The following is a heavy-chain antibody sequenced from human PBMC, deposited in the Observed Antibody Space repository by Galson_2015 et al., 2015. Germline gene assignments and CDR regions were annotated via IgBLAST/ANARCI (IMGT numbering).Heavy chain of an antibody. CDR3: ARATIVVVAAASFWFDP. D-gene: IGHD2-15*01. V-gene: IGHV4-4*02. Sequence: ETLSLTCTVSGGSISSSNWWSWVRQPPGKGLEWIGEIYHSGSTNYNPSLKSRVTISVDKSKNQFSLKLSSVTAADTAVYYCARATIVVVAAASFWFDPWGQGTLVTVSS. CDR1: GGSISSSNW. J-gene: IGHJ5*02. CDR2: IYHSGST.